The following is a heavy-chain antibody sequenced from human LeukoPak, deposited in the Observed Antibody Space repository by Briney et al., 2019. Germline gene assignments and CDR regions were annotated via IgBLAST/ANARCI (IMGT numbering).Heavy chain of an antibody. Sequence: PSETLSLTCTVPGGSISSDYWSWLRQPAGKGLQGIGRIYTSGSTNYNPSLKSRVTMSVDTSKNQFSLKLSSVTAADTAVYYCARVVPEMGYYYDSSGYYLYYFDYWGQGTLVTVSS. D-gene: IGHD3-22*01. CDR1: GGSISSDY. CDR3: ARVVPEMGYYYDSSGYYLYYFDY. CDR2: IYTSGST. J-gene: IGHJ4*02. V-gene: IGHV4-4*07.